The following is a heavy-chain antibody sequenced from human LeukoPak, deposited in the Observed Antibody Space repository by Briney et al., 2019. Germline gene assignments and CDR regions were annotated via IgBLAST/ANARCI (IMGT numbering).Heavy chain of an antibody. J-gene: IGHJ4*02. D-gene: IGHD3-22*01. CDR1: GGSISSGSYY. CDR2: IYTSGST. CDR3: AREVGFTMTAFDY. V-gene: IGHV4-61*02. Sequence: TSETLSLTCTVSGGSISSGSYYWSWIRQPAGKGLEWIGRIYTSGSTNYNPSLKSRVTISVDTSKNQFSLKLSSVTAADTAVYYCAREVGFTMTAFDYWGQGTLVTVSS.